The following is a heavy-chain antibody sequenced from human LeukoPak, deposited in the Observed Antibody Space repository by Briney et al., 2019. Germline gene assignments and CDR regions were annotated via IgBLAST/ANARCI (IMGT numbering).Heavy chain of an antibody. CDR2: ISSSSSYI. Sequence: GGSLRLSCAASGFTFSSYTMHWVRQAPGKGLEWVSSISSSSSYIYYADSLKGRFTISRDNATNSLYLQMNSLRAEDTAVYYCARVPGQYYYYGMDVWGQGTTVTVSS. CDR3: ARVPGQYYYYGMDV. V-gene: IGHV3-21*01. CDR1: GFTFSSYT. J-gene: IGHJ6*02.